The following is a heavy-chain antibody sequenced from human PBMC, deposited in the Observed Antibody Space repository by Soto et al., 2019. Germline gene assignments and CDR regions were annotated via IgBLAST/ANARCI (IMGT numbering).Heavy chain of an antibody. V-gene: IGHV4-59*11. D-gene: IGHD2-21*02. CDR2: MYNTGST. J-gene: IGHJ6*02. CDR3: ARDLWGYCGTDCYPLDV. CDR1: GFTFSDHY. Sequence: GSLRLSCAASGFTFSDHYMDWIRQPPGKGLEWIGYMYNTGSTVYNPPFKSRVTISVDTSKNQFSLKLNSVTAADTAVYYCARDLWGYCGTDCYPLDVWGQGTTVTVSS.